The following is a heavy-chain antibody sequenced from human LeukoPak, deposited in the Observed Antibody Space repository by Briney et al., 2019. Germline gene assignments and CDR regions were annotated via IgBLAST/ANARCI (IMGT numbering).Heavy chain of an antibody. CDR2: FHYSYTT. J-gene: IGHJ4*02. Sequence: SETLSLTCTVSGGSISSYYWGWIRQPPGKGLEWIGSFHYSYTTHYNPSLKSRITISVDTSKNQFSLKLSSVTAADTAVYYCARLGKDDYDSSGHKYYFDYWGQGTLVTVSS. D-gene: IGHD3-22*01. CDR1: GGSISSYY. V-gene: IGHV4-39*01. CDR3: ARLGKDDYDSSGHKYYFDY.